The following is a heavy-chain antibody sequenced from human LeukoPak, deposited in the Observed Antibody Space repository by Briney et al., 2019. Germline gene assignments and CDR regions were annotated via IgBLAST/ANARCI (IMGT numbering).Heavy chain of an antibody. CDR2: ISRSGSTI. CDR1: GFTFSSYE. V-gene: IGHV3-48*03. Sequence: GGSLRLSCAASGFTFSSYEMNWVRQAPGKGLEWVSYISRSGSTIYYADSVKGRFTISRDNAKNSLYLQMNSLRAEDTAVYYCARGLTAAGTSGFDYWGQGTLVTVS. D-gene: IGHD6-13*01. CDR3: ARGLTAAGTSGFDY. J-gene: IGHJ4*02.